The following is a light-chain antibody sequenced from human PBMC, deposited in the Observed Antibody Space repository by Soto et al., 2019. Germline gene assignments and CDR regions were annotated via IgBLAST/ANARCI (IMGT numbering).Light chain of an antibody. CDR3: QTYDSSNRVI. Sequence: FMLTQPHSVSESAGKTVTISCTRSSGPIAINYVQWYHQRPGSAPTTVIYEDNQRPSGVPDRFSGSIDRSSNSASLTISGLKTEDEADYYCQTYDSSNRVIFGGGTKLTVL. V-gene: IGLV6-57*04. CDR1: SGPIAINY. J-gene: IGLJ2*01. CDR2: EDN.